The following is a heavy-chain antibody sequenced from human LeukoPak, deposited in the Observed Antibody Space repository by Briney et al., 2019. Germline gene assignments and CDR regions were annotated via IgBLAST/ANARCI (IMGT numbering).Heavy chain of an antibody. Sequence: GGSLRLSCAASGFTFSNYGMHWVRQTPGKGLGWVAVISFDGDDTFYGGSVKGRFTISRENAKDTLDLQVNSLRAGDTAVYYCVRETNQYGLRVFDYWGQGTLVTVSS. V-gene: IGHV3-30*03. J-gene: IGHJ4*02. D-gene: IGHD2-8*01. CDR2: ISFDGDDT. CDR1: GFTFSNYG. CDR3: VRETNQYGLRVFDY.